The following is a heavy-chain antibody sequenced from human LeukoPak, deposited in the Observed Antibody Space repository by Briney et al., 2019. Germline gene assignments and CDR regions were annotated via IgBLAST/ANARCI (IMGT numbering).Heavy chain of an antibody. CDR3: AQPTRTGRVDP. CDR2: INHSGST. Sequence: SETESLTCAVCGGSFSGYYWSWVRQPPGKGLEWIGEINHSGSTNYNPSLKSRVTISVDTSNNQFSLKLSSVTAADTAVYYCAQPTRTGRVDPWGQGTLVTVSS. J-gene: IGHJ5*02. CDR1: GGSFSGYY. V-gene: IGHV4-34*01. D-gene: IGHD2-8*02.